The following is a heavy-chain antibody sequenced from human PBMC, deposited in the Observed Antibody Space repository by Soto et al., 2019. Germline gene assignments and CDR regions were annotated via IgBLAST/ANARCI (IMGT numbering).Heavy chain of an antibody. D-gene: IGHD2-21*01. CDR1: GGSISSGGYY. CDR3: ARGVVDPIPFDY. J-gene: IGHJ4*02. V-gene: IGHV4-31*03. CDR2: IYYSGST. Sequence: QVQLQESGPGLVKPSQTLSLTCTVSGGSISSGGYYWSWIRQHPGKGLEWIGYIYYSGSTYYNPSLKCRVTIPVDTSKNQFSLKLSSVTAADTAVYYCARGVVDPIPFDYWGQGTLVTVSS.